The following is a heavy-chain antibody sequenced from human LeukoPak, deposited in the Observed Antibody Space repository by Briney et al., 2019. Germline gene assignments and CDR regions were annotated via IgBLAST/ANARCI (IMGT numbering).Heavy chain of an antibody. CDR2: ISSSGSTI. D-gene: IGHD3-10*02. Sequence: GESLRLSCAASGFTFSSYEMNWVRQAPGKGLEWVSYISSSGSTIYYADSVRGRFTISRDNAKNSLYLQMNSLRAEDTAVYYCAELGITMIGGVWGKGTTVTISS. V-gene: IGHV3-48*03. CDR1: GFTFSSYE. CDR3: AELGITMIGGV. J-gene: IGHJ6*04.